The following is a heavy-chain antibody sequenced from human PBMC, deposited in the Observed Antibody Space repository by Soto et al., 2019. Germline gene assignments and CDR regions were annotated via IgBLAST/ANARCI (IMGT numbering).Heavy chain of an antibody. D-gene: IGHD6-13*01. CDR2: IYYSGST. V-gene: IGHV4-30-4*01. Sequence: QVQLQESGPGLVKPSQTLSLTCTVSGGSISSGDYYWSWIRQPPGKGLEWIGYIYYSGSTYYNPSRKSRVTISVDTSKNQFALKLSSVTAADTAVYYCARGWGYSRQKNFDYWGQGTLVTVSS. CDR3: ARGWGYSRQKNFDY. CDR1: GGSISSGDYY. J-gene: IGHJ4*02.